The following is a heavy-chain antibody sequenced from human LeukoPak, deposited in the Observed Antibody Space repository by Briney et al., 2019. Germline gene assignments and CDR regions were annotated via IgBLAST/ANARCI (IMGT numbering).Heavy chain of an antibody. CDR1: GFTFSGYS. Sequence: PGGSLRLSCAASGFTFSGYSMNWVRQAPGKGLEWVSYISSSSSTIYYADSVKGRFTISRDNAKNALYLQMNSLTVEDTALYHCARDRNYGSFDFWGQGTLVTVSS. CDR2: ISSSSSTI. CDR3: ARDRNYGSFDF. J-gene: IGHJ4*02. D-gene: IGHD3-10*01. V-gene: IGHV3-48*04.